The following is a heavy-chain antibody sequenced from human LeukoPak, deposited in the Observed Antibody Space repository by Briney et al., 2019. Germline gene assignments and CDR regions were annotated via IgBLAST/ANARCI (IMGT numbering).Heavy chain of an antibody. CDR3: AREYYDSSGYYYHDAFDI. Sequence: ASVKVSCKASGYTFTGYYMHWVRQAPGQGLEWMGRIDLNSGGTNYAQKFQGRVTMTRDTSISTAYMELSRLRSDDTAVYYCAREYYDSSGYYYHDAFDIWGQGTMVTVSS. CDR2: IDLNSGGT. J-gene: IGHJ3*02. V-gene: IGHV1-2*06. CDR1: GYTFTGYY. D-gene: IGHD3-22*01.